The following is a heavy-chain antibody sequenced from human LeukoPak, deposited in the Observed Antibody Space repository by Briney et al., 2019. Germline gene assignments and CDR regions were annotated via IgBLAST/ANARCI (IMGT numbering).Heavy chain of an antibody. CDR2: ISSTSTFI. CDR1: GFTFSRYS. Sequence: GGSLRLSCAASGFTFSRYSMNWVRQAPGKGLELVESISSTSTFIYSADSVKGRFTISRDTAKNSLFLQMNSLRAEDTAIYYCARDYFDSSDYPQTYYYYYMDVWGKGTTVTVSS. V-gene: IGHV3-21*01. J-gene: IGHJ6*03. D-gene: IGHD3-22*01. CDR3: ARDYFDSSDYPQTYYYYYMDV.